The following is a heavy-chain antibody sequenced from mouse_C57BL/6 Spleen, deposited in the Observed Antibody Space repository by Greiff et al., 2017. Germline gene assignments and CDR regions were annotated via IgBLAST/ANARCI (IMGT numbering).Heavy chain of an antibody. Sequence: QVQLQQSGAELVRPGTSVKVSCKASGYAFTNYLIEWVKQRPGHGLEWIGVLNPGSGGTNYNEKFKGKAPLTADKSSSTAYMQLSSLTSEDSAVYFCARRHYYGSRIFDYWGQGTTLTVSS. CDR3: ARRHYYGSRIFDY. CDR1: GYAFTNYL. V-gene: IGHV1-54*01. CDR2: LNPGSGGT. J-gene: IGHJ2*01. D-gene: IGHD1-1*01.